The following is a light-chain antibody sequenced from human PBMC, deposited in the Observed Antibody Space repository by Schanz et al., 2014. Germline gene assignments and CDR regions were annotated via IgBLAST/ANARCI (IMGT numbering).Light chain of an antibody. CDR3: RSYTSSSALWV. J-gene: IGLJ3*02. V-gene: IGLV2-14*01. CDR1: RSDVGGYNY. Sequence: QSALTQPASVSGSPGQSITISCTGTRSDVGGYNYVSWYQQHPGKAPKLMIYDVSNRPSGISNRFSGSKSGNTASLTISGVQDEDEADYYCRSYTSSSALWVFGGGTKLTVL. CDR2: DVS.